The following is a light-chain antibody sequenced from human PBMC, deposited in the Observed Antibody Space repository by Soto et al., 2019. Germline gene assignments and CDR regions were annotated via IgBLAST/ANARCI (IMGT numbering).Light chain of an antibody. CDR1: QTIDSW. Sequence: DIQMAQSPSTLSATVGDRVTITCRASQTIDSWLAWYQQRPGKPPNLLIYKASTLASGVPSRFSGSGSGTEFTLTISSLQPEDIATYYCQQYDNLPITFGQGTRLEIK. CDR3: QQYDNLPIT. CDR2: KAS. J-gene: IGKJ5*01. V-gene: IGKV1-5*03.